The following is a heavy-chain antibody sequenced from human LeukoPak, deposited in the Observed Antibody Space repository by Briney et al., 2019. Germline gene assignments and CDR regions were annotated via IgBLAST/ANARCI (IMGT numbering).Heavy chain of an antibody. Sequence: GGSLRLSCVVSGVTFNEYAMSWVRQAPGKGLEWISGISGSGDRTDQADSVKGRFTISRDNAKNSLYLQMNSLRAEDTAVYYCAKRGGGSYARTFDYWGQGTLVTVSS. J-gene: IGHJ4*02. CDR3: AKRGGGSYARTFDY. CDR2: ISGSGDRT. V-gene: IGHV3-23*01. D-gene: IGHD1-26*01. CDR1: GVTFNEYA.